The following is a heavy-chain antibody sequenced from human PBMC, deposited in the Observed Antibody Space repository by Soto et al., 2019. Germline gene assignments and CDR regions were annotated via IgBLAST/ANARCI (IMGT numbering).Heavy chain of an antibody. CDR1: GGTFSSYA. V-gene: IGHV1-69*06. CDR3: ARDRTVVTPRLSWFDP. D-gene: IGHD2-21*02. CDR2: IIPIFGTA. J-gene: IGHJ5*02. Sequence: ASVKVSCKASGGTFSSYAISWVRQAPGQGLEWMGGIIPIFGTANYAQKFQGRVTITADKSTSTAYMELSSLRSEDTAVYYCARDRTVVTPRLSWFDPWGQGTLVTV.